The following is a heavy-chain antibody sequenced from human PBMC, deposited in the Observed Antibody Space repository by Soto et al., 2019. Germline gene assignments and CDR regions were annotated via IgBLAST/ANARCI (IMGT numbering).Heavy chain of an antibody. CDR1: GGSFSGYY. Sequence: QVHLQQWGAGLLKPSETLSLTCAVYGGSFSGYYWTWIRQPPGTGLEWIGEINHSGSTNYNPSLKSRVTISVDTSKNQFSLKLTSVTAADTAVYYCARDKITGIFDYWGQGTLVTVSS. V-gene: IGHV4-34*01. J-gene: IGHJ4*02. CDR3: ARDKITGIFDY. D-gene: IGHD2-8*02. CDR2: INHSGST.